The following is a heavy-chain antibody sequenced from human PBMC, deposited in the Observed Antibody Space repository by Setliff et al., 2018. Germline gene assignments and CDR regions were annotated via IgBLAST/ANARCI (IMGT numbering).Heavy chain of an antibody. CDR3: ARSRTIAVKGGVFAV. V-gene: IGHV4-34*10. D-gene: IGHD6-19*01. Sequence: SETLSLTCAVYGDSLSGHYWSWIRQSPKKGLEWIGEIMPGRDTLYSPSLESRLTITIDTSKSQFSLKLTSVTAADTAVYYCARSRTIAVKGGVFAVWGRGTLVTSPQ. CDR1: GDSLSGHY. J-gene: IGHJ2*01. CDR2: IMPGRDT.